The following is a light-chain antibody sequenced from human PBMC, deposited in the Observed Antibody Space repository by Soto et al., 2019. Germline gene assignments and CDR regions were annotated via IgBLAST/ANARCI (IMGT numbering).Light chain of an antibody. Sequence: QSALTQPASVSGSPGQSITISCTGTSSDVGGYNYVSWYQQHPDKAPKLMIYVVSNRPSGVSNRFSGSKSGNTASLTISGLQAEDEADYYCSSYTSSDTPYVCGTGTKLTVL. J-gene: IGLJ1*01. CDR3: SSYTSSDTPYV. V-gene: IGLV2-14*01. CDR2: VVS. CDR1: SSDVGGYNY.